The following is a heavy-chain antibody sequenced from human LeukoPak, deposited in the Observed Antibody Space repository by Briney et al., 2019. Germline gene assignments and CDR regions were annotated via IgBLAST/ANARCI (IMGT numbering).Heavy chain of an antibody. D-gene: IGHD3-10*02. CDR2: ISSSGSTI. J-gene: IGHJ6*03. V-gene: IGHV3-11*04. CDR3: ARDYGYVSDVPHYMDV. Sequence: PGGSLRLSCAASGFTFSDYYMSWIRQAPGKGLEWVSYISSSGSTIYYADSVKGRFTISRDNAKNSLYLQMNSLRAEDTAVYYCARDYGYVSDVPHYMDVWGKGTTVTISS. CDR1: GFTFSDYY.